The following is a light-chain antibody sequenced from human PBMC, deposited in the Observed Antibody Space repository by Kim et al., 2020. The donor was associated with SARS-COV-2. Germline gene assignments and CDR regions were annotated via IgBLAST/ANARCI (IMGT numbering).Light chain of an antibody. J-gene: IGLJ3*02. CDR3: AAWDDTLSGWV. V-gene: IGLV1-47*02. CDR1: ASNVCTSS. CDR2: YTN. Sequence: QRVIISCSGSASNVCTSSVYWYQQFPGTAPKLLIYYTNQRPSGVPDRFSGSKSGTSGSLAISGLRSDDEADYYCAAWDDTLSGWVFGGGTQLTVL.